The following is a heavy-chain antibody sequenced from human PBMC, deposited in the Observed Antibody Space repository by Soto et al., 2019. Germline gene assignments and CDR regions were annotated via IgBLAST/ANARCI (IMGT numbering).Heavy chain of an antibody. J-gene: IGHJ5*02. CDR2: IYESGRT. Sequence: SETLSLTCIVSGASISTGGYSWSWIRQPPGKGPEWIGYIYESGRTYYKPSLRSRASISMDKSRNQFSVRLTSVTAADTAVYFCARGDRYSGSFSDYFDPWGQGTLVTVSS. V-gene: IGHV4-30-2*01. CDR1: GASISTGGYS. CDR3: ARGDRYSGSFSDYFDP. D-gene: IGHD1-26*01.